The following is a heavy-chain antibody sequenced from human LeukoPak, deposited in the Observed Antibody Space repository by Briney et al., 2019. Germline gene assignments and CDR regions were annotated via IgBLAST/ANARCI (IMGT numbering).Heavy chain of an antibody. CDR2: IKQSGST. V-gene: IGHV4-34*01. J-gene: IGHJ5*02. D-gene: IGHD3-16*01. Sequence: SGTLSLTCAVYGESFSDYYWSWIRQPPGKGLEWIGEIKQSGSTNYNPSLKSRVTISVDASKNQFSLRLSSVTAADTAIYYCARDKDGALLTPWGQGTLVTVSS. CDR3: ARDKDGALLTP. CDR1: GESFSDYY.